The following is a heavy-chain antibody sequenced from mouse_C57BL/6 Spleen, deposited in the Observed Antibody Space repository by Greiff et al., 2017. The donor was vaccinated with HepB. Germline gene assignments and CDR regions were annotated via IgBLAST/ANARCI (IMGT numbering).Heavy chain of an antibody. D-gene: IGHD2-2*01. CDR1: GYTFTDYN. V-gene: IGHV1-22*01. CDR3: ARWLPYYFDY. Sequence: DVQLQESGPELVKPGASVKMSCKASGYTFTDYNMHWVKQSHGKSLEWIGYINPNNGGTSYNQKFKGKATLTVNKSSSTAYMELRSLTSEDSAVYYCARWLPYYFDYWGQGTTLTVSS. CDR2: INPNNGGT. J-gene: IGHJ2*01.